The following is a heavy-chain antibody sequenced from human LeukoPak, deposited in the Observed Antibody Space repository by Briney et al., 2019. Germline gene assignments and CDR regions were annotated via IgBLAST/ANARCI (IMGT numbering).Heavy chain of an antibody. CDR1: GGSFSGYY. CDR2: INHSGST. Sequence: ASETLSLTCAVYGGSFSGYYWSWIRQPPGKGLEWIGEINHSGSTNYNPSLKSRVTISVDTSKNQFSLKLSSVTAADTAVYYCARGPFGYCSSTSCYRPYYYYYYGMDVWGQGTTVTVSS. V-gene: IGHV4-34*01. J-gene: IGHJ6*02. D-gene: IGHD2-2*02. CDR3: ARGPFGYCSSTSCYRPYYYYYYGMDV.